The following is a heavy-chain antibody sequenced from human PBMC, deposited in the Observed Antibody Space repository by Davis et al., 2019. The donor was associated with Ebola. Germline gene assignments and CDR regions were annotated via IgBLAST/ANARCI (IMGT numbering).Heavy chain of an antibody. V-gene: IGHV3-7*01. CDR2: INQDGSRK. Sequence: GGSLRLSCAASGFIFSDYWMTWVRQAPGKGLEWVANINQDGSRKNYLGSVKGRFTISRDNARNTLYLQMNSLRDEDTAVYYCARGTGIAVVYYYYGMDVWGQGTTVTVSS. CDR3: ARGTGIAVVYYYYGMDV. J-gene: IGHJ6*02. D-gene: IGHD6-19*01. CDR1: GFIFSDYW.